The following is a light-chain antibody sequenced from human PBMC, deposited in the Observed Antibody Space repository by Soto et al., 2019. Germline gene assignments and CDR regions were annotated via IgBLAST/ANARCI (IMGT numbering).Light chain of an antibody. Sequence: QSALTQPASVSGSPGQSITISCTGTSSDVGAYNYVSWYQQHPGKAPKLMIYDVRKRPSGISNRFSGSKSGNTASLTISGLQAEDESDYFCSSYTSSSTPYYVFGNGTKVTVL. V-gene: IGLV2-14*01. CDR1: SSDVGAYNY. CDR2: DVR. J-gene: IGLJ1*01. CDR3: SSYTSSSTPYYV.